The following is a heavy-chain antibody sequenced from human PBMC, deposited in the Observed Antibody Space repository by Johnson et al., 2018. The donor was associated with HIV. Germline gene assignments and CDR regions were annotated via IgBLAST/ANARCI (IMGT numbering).Heavy chain of an antibody. D-gene: IGHD5-18*01. Sequence: QVQLVESGGGVVQPGRSLRLSCAASGFTFSSNYMSWVRQAPGKGLEWVGVSSYDDSNKYYADSVKGRFTISSDHSKNTLYMQMNSPRAEDTAVYLCARPTSQIHLWTDSSDIWSQGTMGTVSS. CDR2: SSYDDSNK. CDR3: ARPTSQIHLWTDSSDI. J-gene: IGHJ3*02. V-gene: IGHV3-30*03. CDR1: GFTFSSNY.